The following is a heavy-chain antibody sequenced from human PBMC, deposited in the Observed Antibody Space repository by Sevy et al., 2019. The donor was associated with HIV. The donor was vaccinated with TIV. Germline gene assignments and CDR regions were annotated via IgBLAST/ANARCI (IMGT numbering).Heavy chain of an antibody. CDR3: ARTYFDWFPMGRYNWFDP. D-gene: IGHD3-9*01. Sequence: SETLSLTCTVSGGSISSYYWSWIRQPPGKGLEWIGYIYYSGSTNYNPSLKSRVTISVDTSKNQFSLKLSSVTAADTAVYYSARTYFDWFPMGRYNWFDPWGQGTLVTVSS. CDR1: GGSISSYY. CDR2: IYYSGST. J-gene: IGHJ5*02. V-gene: IGHV4-59*01.